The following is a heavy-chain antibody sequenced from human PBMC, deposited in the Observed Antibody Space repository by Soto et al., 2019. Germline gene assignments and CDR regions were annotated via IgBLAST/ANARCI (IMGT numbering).Heavy chain of an antibody. V-gene: IGHV3-66*01. Sequence: EVQLVESGGGLVQPGGSLRLSCAASGFTVSSNYMSWVRQAPGKGLEWVSVIYSGGSGSTYYADSVKGRFTISRDISKNTLYLQMNSLRAEDTAVYYCARDGSSRPTEYWGQGTLVTVSS. CDR2: IYSGGSGST. D-gene: IGHD3-10*01. CDR3: ARDGSSRPTEY. J-gene: IGHJ4*02. CDR1: GFTVSSNY.